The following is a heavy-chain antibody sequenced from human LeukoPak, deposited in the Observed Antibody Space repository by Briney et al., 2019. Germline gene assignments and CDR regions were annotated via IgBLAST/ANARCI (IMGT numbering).Heavy chain of an antibody. D-gene: IGHD2-2*01. CDR2: IYYSGST. CDR1: GGSISSYY. V-gene: IGHV4-59*08. CDR3: ASPGGYCSSTSCTPFY. Sequence: PPQTLSLTCTVSGGSISSYYWSWIRQPPGKGLEWIGYIYYSGSTNYNPSLKSRVTISVDTSKNQFSLKLSSVTAADTAVYYCASPGGYCSSTSCTPFYWGQGTLVTVSS. J-gene: IGHJ4*02.